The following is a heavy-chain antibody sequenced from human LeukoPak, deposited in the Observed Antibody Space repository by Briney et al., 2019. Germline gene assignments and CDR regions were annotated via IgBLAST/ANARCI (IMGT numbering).Heavy chain of an antibody. V-gene: IGHV3-30*02. J-gene: IGHJ6*03. CDR3: AKDRGDSLYYMDV. Sequence: GGSLRLSCAASGFTFSSYGMPWVRQAPGKGLEWVAFIRYDESNKFYADSVKGRFAISRDNSKDTLYLQMNSLRAEDTTVYYCAKDRGDSLYYMDVWGKGTTVTVSS. CDR1: GFTFSSYG. CDR2: IRYDESNK. D-gene: IGHD4-11*01.